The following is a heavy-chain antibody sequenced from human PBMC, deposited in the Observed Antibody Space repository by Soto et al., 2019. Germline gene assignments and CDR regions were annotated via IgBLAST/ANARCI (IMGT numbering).Heavy chain of an antibody. CDR2: IYYSGST. CDR1: GGSISSGGYY. Sequence: QVQLQESGPGLVNPSQTLSLTCTVSGGSISSGGYYWSWIRQHPGKGLEWIGYIYYSGSTYYNPSLKRRVTLTVDTSKNQFSLKLSSVTAADTAVYYCARGGGPSIAVAGLDYWGQGTLVTVSS. J-gene: IGHJ4*02. D-gene: IGHD6-19*01. V-gene: IGHV4-31*03. CDR3: ARGGGPSIAVAGLDY.